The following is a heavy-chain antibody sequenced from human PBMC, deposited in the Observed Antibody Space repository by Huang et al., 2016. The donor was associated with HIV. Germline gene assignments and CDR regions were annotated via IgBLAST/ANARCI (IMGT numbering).Heavy chain of an antibody. Sequence: QLQLVESGGGVVQPGRSLRLSCAASGFTFSNYAMHWVRQAPGKGLEWVTLISYTGSNIYYTDSVKGRFSISRDNSKSTMYLHMNTLRVEDTAVYYCARGRDGRSGFYFGDFDNWGQGILVTVSS. V-gene: IGHV3-30*04. J-gene: IGHJ4*02. D-gene: IGHD3-22*01. CDR3: ARGRDGRSGFYFGDFDN. CDR2: ISYTGSNI. CDR1: GFTFSNYA.